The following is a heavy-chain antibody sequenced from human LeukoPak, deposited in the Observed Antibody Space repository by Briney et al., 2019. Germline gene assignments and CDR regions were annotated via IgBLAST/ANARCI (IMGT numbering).Heavy chain of an antibody. Sequence: GGSLRLSCAASGFTFSSYSMNWVRQAPGKGLEWVSSIGSSSSYIYYADSVKGRFTISRDNAKNSLYLQMNSLRAEDTAVYYCARDEPYYYDSSRGGYWGQGTLVTVSS. V-gene: IGHV3-21*01. D-gene: IGHD3-22*01. CDR1: GFTFSSYS. J-gene: IGHJ4*02. CDR2: IGSSSSYI. CDR3: ARDEPYYYDSSRGGY.